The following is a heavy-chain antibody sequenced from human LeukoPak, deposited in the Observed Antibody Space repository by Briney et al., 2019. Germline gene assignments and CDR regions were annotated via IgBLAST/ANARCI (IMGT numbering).Heavy chain of an antibody. D-gene: IGHD3-10*01. J-gene: IGHJ6*03. Sequence: SETLSLTCTVSGGSISSYYWSWIRQPPGKGLEWIGYIYYSGSTNYNPSLKSRVTMSVDTSKNHFSLKPSSVTAADTAVYYCARGRGHMDVWGKGTTVTVSS. CDR1: GGSISSYY. CDR3: ARGRGHMDV. V-gene: IGHV4-59*12. CDR2: IYYSGST.